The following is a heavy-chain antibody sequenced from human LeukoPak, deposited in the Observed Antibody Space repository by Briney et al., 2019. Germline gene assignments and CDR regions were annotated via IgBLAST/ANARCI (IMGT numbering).Heavy chain of an antibody. Sequence: GGSLRLSCAASGFSFSDAWMSWVRQIPGKGLEWVGRIESKTDGGTTDYAAPVKGRFTISRDNSKNTLYLQMNSLRAEDTAVYYCAKDLRKQLDIPLWGQGTLVTVSS. V-gene: IGHV3-15*04. D-gene: IGHD1-1*01. J-gene: IGHJ4*02. CDR1: GFSFSDAW. CDR3: AKDLRKQLDIPL. CDR2: IESKTDGGTT.